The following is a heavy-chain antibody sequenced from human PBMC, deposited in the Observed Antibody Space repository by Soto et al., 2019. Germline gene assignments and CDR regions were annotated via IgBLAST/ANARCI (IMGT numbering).Heavy chain of an antibody. D-gene: IGHD3-10*01. CDR2: IWYDGSNK. CDR1: GFTFSSYG. V-gene: IGHV3-33*01. CDR3: ARDRLIRGVIIYYFDY. J-gene: IGHJ4*02. Sequence: PGGSLRLSCAASGFTFSSYGMHWVRQAPGKGLEWVAVIWYDGSNKYYADSVKGRFTISRDNSKNTLYLQMNSLRAEDTAVYYCARDRLIRGVIIYYFDYWGQGTLVTVSS.